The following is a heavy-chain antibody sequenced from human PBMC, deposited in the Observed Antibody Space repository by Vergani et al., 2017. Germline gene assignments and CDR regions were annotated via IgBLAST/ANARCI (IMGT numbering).Heavy chain of an antibody. CDR1: GGSFSDYY. CDR3: ASIARAPTRRNPAPDY. V-gene: IGHV4-34*01. D-gene: IGHD3-16*02. Sequence: QVQLQEWGAGLLKTSETLSLTCGVSGGSFSDYYWSWIRPAPGMGLEWIGEVNHGGSTNYNPSLKSRVSISVHTSKNQFSLQLTSVTAADSALYFCASIARAPTRRNPAPDYWGQGILVTVSS. CDR2: VNHGGST. J-gene: IGHJ4*02.